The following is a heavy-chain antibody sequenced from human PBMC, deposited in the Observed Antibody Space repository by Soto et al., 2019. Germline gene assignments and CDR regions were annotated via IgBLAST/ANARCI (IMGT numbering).Heavy chain of an antibody. D-gene: IGHD3-10*01. CDR3: ARDFYYYGSGSPLGLD. V-gene: IGHV4-4*07. J-gene: IGHJ4*02. CDR2: IYTSGST. CDR1: GGSISSYY. Sequence: TSETLSLTCTVSGGSISSYYWSWIRQPAGEGLEWIGRIYTSGSTNYNPSLKSRVTMSVDTSKNQFSLKLSSVTAADTAVYYCARDFYYYGSGSPLGLDWGQGTLVTVSS.